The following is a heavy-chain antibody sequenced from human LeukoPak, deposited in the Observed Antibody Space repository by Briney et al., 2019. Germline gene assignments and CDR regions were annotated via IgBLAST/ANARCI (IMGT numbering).Heavy chain of an antibody. CDR2: MNPNSGNT. V-gene: IGHV1-8*03. D-gene: IGHD4-17*01. CDR1: GYTFTSYD. CDR3: ARGRQMTTVTTSPFGY. J-gene: IGHJ4*02. Sequence: ASVKVSCKASGYTFTSYDINWVRQATGQGLEWMGWMNPNSGNTGYAQRFQVRVTITRNTSISTAYMELSSLRSEDTAVYYCARGRQMTTVTTSPFGYWGQGTLVTVSS.